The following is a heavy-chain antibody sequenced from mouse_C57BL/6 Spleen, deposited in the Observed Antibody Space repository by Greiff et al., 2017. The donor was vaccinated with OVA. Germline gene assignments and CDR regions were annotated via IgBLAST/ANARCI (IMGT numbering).Heavy chain of an antibody. V-gene: IGHV5-17*01. CDR2: ISSGSSTI. J-gene: IGHJ4*01. CDR3: ARSVPGRYAMDY. Sequence: EVKLMESGGGLVKPGGSLKLSCAASGFTFSDYGMHWVRQAPEKGLEWVAYISSGSSTIYYADTVKGRFTISRDNAKNTLFLQMTSLRSEDTAMYYCARSVPGRYAMDYWGQGTSVTVSS. CDR1: GFTFSDYG. D-gene: IGHD3-1*01.